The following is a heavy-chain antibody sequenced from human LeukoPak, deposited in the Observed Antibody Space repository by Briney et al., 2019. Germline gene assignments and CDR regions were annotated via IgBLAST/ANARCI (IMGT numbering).Heavy chain of an antibody. Sequence: ADSVTVSCKASGYTFTRYDINWVRQAPGKGLEWMGWMNPNSGNTDYAQKFQGRVTMTRNTSISTAYMELSSLRSEDTAVYYCARGPTIFGVVMSDSFDIWGQGTMVTVSS. CDR1: GYTFTRYD. J-gene: IGHJ3*02. D-gene: IGHD3-3*01. V-gene: IGHV1-8*01. CDR2: MNPNSGNT. CDR3: ARGPTIFGVVMSDSFDI.